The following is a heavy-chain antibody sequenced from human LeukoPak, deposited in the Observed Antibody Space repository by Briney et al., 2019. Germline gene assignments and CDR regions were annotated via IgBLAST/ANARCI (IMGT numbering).Heavy chain of an antibody. Sequence: ASVKVSCKASGYTFTSYAISWVRQAPGQGLEWMGWISVHSGNTKYAQNFRGKITMTTDTSTSTAYMELRSLRSDDTAVYYCASHKDYGGYFHFDSWGQGTLVTVSS. CDR2: ISVHSGNT. J-gene: IGHJ4*02. CDR3: ASHKDYGGYFHFDS. CDR1: GYTFTSYA. V-gene: IGHV1-18*01. D-gene: IGHD4-17*01.